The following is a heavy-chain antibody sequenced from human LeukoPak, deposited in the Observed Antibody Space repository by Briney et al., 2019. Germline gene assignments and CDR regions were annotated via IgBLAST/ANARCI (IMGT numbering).Heavy chain of an antibody. CDR2: IIPIFGTA. CDR3: AKGHATNDFWSGYLYYYYYGMDV. J-gene: IGHJ6*02. Sequence: ASVKVSCKASGGTFSSYAISWVRQAPGQGLEWMGGIIPIFGTANYAQKFQGRVTITADESTSTAYMELSSLRAEDTAVYYCAKGHATNDFWSGYLYYYYYGMDVWGQGTTVTVSS. V-gene: IGHV1-69*13. CDR1: GGTFSSYA. D-gene: IGHD3-3*01.